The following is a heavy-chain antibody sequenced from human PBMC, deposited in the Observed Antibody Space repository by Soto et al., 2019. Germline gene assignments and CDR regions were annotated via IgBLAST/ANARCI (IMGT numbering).Heavy chain of an antibody. CDR3: AREGVVVAAFDY. CDR1: GGSFSGYY. D-gene: IGHD2-15*01. V-gene: IGHV4-34*01. CDR2: INHSGST. J-gene: IGHJ4*02. Sequence: QVQLQQWGAGLLKPSETLSLTCAVYGGSFSGYYWSWIRQPPGKGLEWIGEINHSGSTNYNPSLKRRVTISVDTSKNQFSLKLSSVTAADTAVYYCAREGVVVAAFDYWGQGTLVTVSS.